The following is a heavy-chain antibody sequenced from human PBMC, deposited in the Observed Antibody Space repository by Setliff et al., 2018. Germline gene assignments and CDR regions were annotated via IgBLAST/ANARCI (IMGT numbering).Heavy chain of an antibody. Sequence: GASVKVSCKGSGYTFSTYAIIWMRQAPGQGLEWMGWINTNTGNPGYAQGFTGRFVFSLDTSVSTAYLQISSLKAEDTAIYYCARGSRFGTIVYRGDYYLDVWGKGTTVTVSS. CDR1: GYTFSTYA. CDR3: ARGSRFGTIVYRGDYYLDV. D-gene: IGHD3-10*01. J-gene: IGHJ6*03. V-gene: IGHV7-4-1*02. CDR2: INTNTGNP.